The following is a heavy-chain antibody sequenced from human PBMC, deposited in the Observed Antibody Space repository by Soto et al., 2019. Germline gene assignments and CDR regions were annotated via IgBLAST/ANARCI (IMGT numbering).Heavy chain of an antibody. D-gene: IGHD3-22*01. J-gene: IGHJ3*02. CDR2: ISAYNGNT. V-gene: IGHV1-18*01. CDR3: ASLRYYDSSGPIGAFDI. CDR1: GYTFTSYG. Sequence: GASVKVSCKASGYTFTSYGISWVRQAPGQGLEWMGWISAYNGNTNYAQKLQGRVTMTTDTSTSTAYMELRNLRSDDTAVYYCASLRYYDSSGPIGAFDIWGQGTMVTVSS.